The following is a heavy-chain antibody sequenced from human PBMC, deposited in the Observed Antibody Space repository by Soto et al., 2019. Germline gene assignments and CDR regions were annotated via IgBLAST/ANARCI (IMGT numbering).Heavy chain of an antibody. Sequence: SETLCLTCTVSGGSISTYYWNWIRQPPGKGLEWIGYIYYGGSANYNPSLKSRVTISVDTSKKQFSLKLSSVTAADTAVYYCARGGHCTNGVCSALDYWGQGTLVTXSS. D-gene: IGHD2-8*01. CDR2: IYYGGSA. CDR1: GGSISTYY. J-gene: IGHJ4*02. CDR3: ARGGHCTNGVCSALDY. V-gene: IGHV4-59*08.